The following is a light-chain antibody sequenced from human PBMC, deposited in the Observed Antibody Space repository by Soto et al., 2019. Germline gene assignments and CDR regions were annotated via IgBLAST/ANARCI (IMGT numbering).Light chain of an antibody. J-gene: IGKJ2*01. V-gene: IGKV3-15*01. Sequence: EIVMTQSPATLSVSPGERATLSYRASHSVISSVAWYQQKPGQAPRLLIHGASARATGIPARFSGSGSGTEFTLTISSLQSEDFAVYSCQQYDTWPNTFGQGTKLEIK. CDR3: QQYDTWPNT. CDR1: HSVISS. CDR2: GAS.